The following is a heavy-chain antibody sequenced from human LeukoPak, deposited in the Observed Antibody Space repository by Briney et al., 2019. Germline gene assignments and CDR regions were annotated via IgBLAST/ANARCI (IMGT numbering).Heavy chain of an antibody. Sequence: SETLSLTCTVSGGPISSYYWSWTRQPPGKGLEWIEYISNSESTNYNLSLKSRVTISVDTSKNQFSLKLSSVTAADTAVYYCARMIRQQLLYYFDYWSQGTLVTVSS. V-gene: IGHV4-59*01. D-gene: IGHD6-13*01. CDR3: ARMIRQQLLYYFDY. CDR2: ISNSEST. J-gene: IGHJ4*02. CDR1: GGPISSYY.